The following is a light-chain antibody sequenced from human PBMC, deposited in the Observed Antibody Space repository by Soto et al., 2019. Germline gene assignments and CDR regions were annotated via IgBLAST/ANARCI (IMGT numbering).Light chain of an antibody. CDR1: QSISSY. J-gene: IGKJ4*01. Sequence: DIQMTQSPSSLSASVGDRDTITCRASQSISSYLNWYQQKPGKAPKILIYAAYSLPSGVPSRFSGSGSGTDFTLTISSLQPEDFATYYCEQSYSTPPTFGGGTKVEIK. V-gene: IGKV1-39*01. CDR2: AAY. CDR3: EQSYSTPPT.